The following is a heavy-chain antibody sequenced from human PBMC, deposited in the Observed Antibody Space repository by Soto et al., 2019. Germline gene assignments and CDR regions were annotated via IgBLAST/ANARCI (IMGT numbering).Heavy chain of an antibody. Sequence: LRLSCAASGFTFSSYGMHWVRQAPGKGLEWVAVISYDGSNKYYADSVKGRFTISRDNSKNTLYLQMNSLRAEDTAVYYCAKGGPGVITWIQLWKTPFDYWGQGTLVTVSS. CDR2: ISYDGSNK. V-gene: IGHV3-30*18. CDR1: GFTFSSYG. J-gene: IGHJ4*02. CDR3: AKGGPGVITWIQLWKTPFDY. D-gene: IGHD5-18*01.